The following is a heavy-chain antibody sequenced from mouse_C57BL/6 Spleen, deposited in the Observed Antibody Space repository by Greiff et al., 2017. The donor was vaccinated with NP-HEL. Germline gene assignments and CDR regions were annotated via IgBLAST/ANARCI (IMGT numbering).Heavy chain of an antibody. D-gene: IGHD1-1*01. CDR3: ARVYGSSYDAMDY. CDR2: IYPRDGST. J-gene: IGHJ4*01. V-gene: IGHV1-85*01. Sequence: QVQLQQSGPELVKPGASVKLSCKASGYTFTSYDINWVKQRPGQGLEWIGWIYPRDGSTKYNEKFKGKATLTVDTSSSTAYKELHSLTSEDSAVYFCARVYGSSYDAMDYWGQGTSVTVSS. CDR1: GYTFTSYD.